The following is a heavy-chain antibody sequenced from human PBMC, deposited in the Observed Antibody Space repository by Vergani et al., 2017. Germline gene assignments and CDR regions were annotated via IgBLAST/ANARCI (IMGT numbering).Heavy chain of an antibody. V-gene: IGHV4-34*01. CDR3: ARVIAAAGSLPYWYFDL. D-gene: IGHD6-13*01. CDR2: INHSGST. J-gene: IGHJ2*01. Sequence: QVQLPQWGAGLLKPSETLSLTCAVYGGSFSGYYWSWIRQPPGKGLEWIGEINHSGSTNYNPSLKSRVTISVDTSKNQFSLKLSSVTAADTAVYYCARVIAAAGSLPYWYFDLWGRGTLVTVSS. CDR1: GGSFSGYY.